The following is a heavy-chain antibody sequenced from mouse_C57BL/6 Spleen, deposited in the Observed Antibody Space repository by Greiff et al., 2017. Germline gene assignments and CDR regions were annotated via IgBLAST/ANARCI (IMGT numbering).Heavy chain of an antibody. Sequence: EVKLMESGEGLVKPGGSLKLSCAASGFTFSSYAMSWVRQTPEKRLEWVAYISSGGDYIYYADTVKGRFTITRNNARNTLYLQMSSLKSEDTAMYYCTREDGGYYGWGFAYWGQGTLVTVSA. D-gene: IGHD1-2*01. V-gene: IGHV5-9-1*02. J-gene: IGHJ3*01. CDR3: TREDGGYYGWGFAY. CDR2: ISSGGDYI. CDR1: GFTFSSYA.